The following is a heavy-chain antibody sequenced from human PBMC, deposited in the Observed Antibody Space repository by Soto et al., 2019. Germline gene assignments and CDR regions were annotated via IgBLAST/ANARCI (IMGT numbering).Heavy chain of an antibody. Sequence: QLQLQESGSGLVKPSQTLSLTCAVSGGSISSGGYSWSWIRQPPGKGLEWIGYIYHSGSTYYNPSLKSRVTISVDRSKNQFSLKLSSVTAADTAVYYCARRVVAAPYHYGMDVWGQGTTVTVSS. CDR1: GGSISSGGYS. CDR2: IYHSGST. J-gene: IGHJ6*02. D-gene: IGHD2-15*01. CDR3: ARRVVAAPYHYGMDV. V-gene: IGHV4-30-2*01.